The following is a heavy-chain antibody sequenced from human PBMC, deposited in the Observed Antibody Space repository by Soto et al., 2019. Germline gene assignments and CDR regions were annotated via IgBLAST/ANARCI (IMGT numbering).Heavy chain of an antibody. CDR2: IYNSERT. Sequence: QVQLQESGPGLVKPSETLSLTCTVSGGSISSYYWNWIRQPPGKGLEWIGYIYNSERTNYNPSLRSRVTISVDTSKNQFSLKLSSVTAADTAVYYCARGNRGYSGYGAYHYYIDVWGKGTTVTVSS. V-gene: IGHV4-59*01. D-gene: IGHD5-12*01. J-gene: IGHJ6*03. CDR3: ARGNRGYSGYGAYHYYIDV. CDR1: GGSISSYY.